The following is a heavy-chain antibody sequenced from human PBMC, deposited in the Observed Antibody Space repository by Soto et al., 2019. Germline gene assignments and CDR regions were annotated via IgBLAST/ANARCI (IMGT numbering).Heavy chain of an antibody. CDR1: GGSISSYY. CDR2: IYYSGST. Sequence: KTSETLSLTCTVSGGSISSYYWSWIRQPPGKGLEWIGYIYYSGSTNYNPSLKSRVTISVDTSKNQFSLKLSSVTAADTAVYYCARHNRNHHDFWSVHLYDYSSYYIDVRGKGNTVTVS. J-gene: IGHJ6*03. V-gene: IGHV4-59*08. CDR3: ARHNRNHHDFWSVHLYDYSSYYIDV. D-gene: IGHD3-3*01.